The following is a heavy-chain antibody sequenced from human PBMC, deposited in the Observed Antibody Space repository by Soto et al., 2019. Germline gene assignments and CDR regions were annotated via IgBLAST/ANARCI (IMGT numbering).Heavy chain of an antibody. CDR3: ARDLGDYYDSSGYIKGSYNWFDP. D-gene: IGHD3-22*01. V-gene: IGHV1-69*13. J-gene: IGHJ5*02. CDR1: GGTFSSYA. CDR2: IIPIFGTA. Sequence: SVKVSCKASGGTFSSYAISCVRQAPGQGLEWMGGIIPIFGTANYAQKFQGRVTITADESTSTAYMELSSLRSEDTAVYYCARDLGDYYDSSGYIKGSYNWFDPWGQGTLVTVSS.